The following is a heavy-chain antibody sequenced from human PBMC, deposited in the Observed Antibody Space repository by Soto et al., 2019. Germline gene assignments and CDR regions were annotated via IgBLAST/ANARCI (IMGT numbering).Heavy chain of an antibody. J-gene: IGHJ5*02. Sequence: QLQLQESGPGLVKPSETLSLTCTVSGGSISSSSFHWGWIRQPPGKGLEWIGSIYYSGSTYYSPSLKSRVPISVATSKNQFSLTLSSVTAADTAVYYCARRERAAGTDWWFDPWGQGTLVTVSS. CDR3: ARRERAAGTDWWFDP. V-gene: IGHV4-39*01. D-gene: IGHD6-13*01. CDR1: GGSISSSSFH. CDR2: IYYSGST.